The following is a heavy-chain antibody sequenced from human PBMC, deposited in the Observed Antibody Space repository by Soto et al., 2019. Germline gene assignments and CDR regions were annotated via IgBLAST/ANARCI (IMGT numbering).Heavy chain of an antibody. CDR1: GFPFINFA. CDR3: AKFGASGRYFQFDY. CDR2: ISGTGSRT. J-gene: IGHJ4*02. Sequence: GGSLRLSCAASGFPFINFAMSWVRQSPGKGLEWVSAISGTGSRTWYADSVRGRFTVSRDNSKNTLYLQMNSLRDEDTAVYYCAKFGASGRYFQFDYCGPGTLLTVSS. D-gene: IGHD3-10*01. V-gene: IGHV3-23*01.